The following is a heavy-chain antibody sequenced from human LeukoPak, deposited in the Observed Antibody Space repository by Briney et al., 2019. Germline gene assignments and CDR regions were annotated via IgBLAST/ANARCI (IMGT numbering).Heavy chain of an antibody. CDR2: IKQDGSEK. CDR3: ARDLSRFGELVDY. D-gene: IGHD3-10*01. Sequence: QAGGSLRLSCAASGFTFSSYWMSWVRQAPGKGLEWVANIKQDGSEKYYVDSVKGRFTISRDNAKNSLYLQMNSLRAEDTAVYYCARDLSRFGELVDYWGQGALVTVSS. J-gene: IGHJ4*02. CDR1: GFTFSSYW. V-gene: IGHV3-7*01.